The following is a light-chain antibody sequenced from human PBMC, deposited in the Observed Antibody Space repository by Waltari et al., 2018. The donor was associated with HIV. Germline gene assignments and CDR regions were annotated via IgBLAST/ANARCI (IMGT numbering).Light chain of an antibody. J-gene: IGLJ2*01. CDR2: EVS. CDR1: SSDVGGYNF. CDR3: SSYTTTTSVT. V-gene: IGLV2-14*01. Sequence: QSALTQPASVSGSPGQSITISCTGTSSDVGGYNFVSWYQQHPGKAPKLMIYEVSNRPSGVSNRFSGSKSGNTASLFISGLQAEDEAHYYCSSYTTTTSVTFGEGTQVTVL.